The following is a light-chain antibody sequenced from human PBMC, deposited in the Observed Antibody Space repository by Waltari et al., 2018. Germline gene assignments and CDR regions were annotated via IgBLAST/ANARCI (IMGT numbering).Light chain of an antibody. J-gene: IGKJ1*01. CDR1: QSISSW. V-gene: IGKV1-5*03. CDR3: LQYSNYSWT. CDR2: KAA. Sequence: DVQLTQSPSTLSASVGDRVTITCRASQSISSWLAWYQKKPGQAPQVLIYKAATLQSGVPSRFSGSGSGTEFTLTIDSLQSDDVATYYCLQYSNYSWTFGQGTKVEIK.